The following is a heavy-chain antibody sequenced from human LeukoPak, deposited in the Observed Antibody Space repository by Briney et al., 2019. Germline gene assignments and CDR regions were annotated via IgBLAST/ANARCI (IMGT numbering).Heavy chain of an antibody. V-gene: IGHV3-33*01. Sequence: GGSLRLSCAASGFTFSSYGIHWVRQAPGKGLDWVAVIWYDGSNKYYADSVKGRFTISRDNSKNTLYLQMNSLRAEDTAVYYCTIHAQYYYDSSGYYYSFDYWGQGTLVTVSS. J-gene: IGHJ4*02. CDR3: TIHAQYYYDSSGYYYSFDY. CDR1: GFTFSSYG. D-gene: IGHD3-22*01. CDR2: IWYDGSNK.